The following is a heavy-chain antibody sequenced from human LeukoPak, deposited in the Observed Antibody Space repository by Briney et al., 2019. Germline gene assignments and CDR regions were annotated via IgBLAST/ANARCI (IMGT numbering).Heavy chain of an antibody. CDR2: ISGSGGST. V-gene: IGHV3-23*01. CDR3: AKVVEYYDFWSGTQGAFDI. CDR1: GFTVSSNY. Sequence: GGSLRLSCAASGFTVSSNYMSWVRQAPGKGLEWVSAISGSGGSTYYADSVKGRFTISRDNSKNTLYLQMNSLRAEDTAVYYCAKVVEYYDFWSGTQGAFDIWGQGTMVTVSS. J-gene: IGHJ3*02. D-gene: IGHD3-3*01.